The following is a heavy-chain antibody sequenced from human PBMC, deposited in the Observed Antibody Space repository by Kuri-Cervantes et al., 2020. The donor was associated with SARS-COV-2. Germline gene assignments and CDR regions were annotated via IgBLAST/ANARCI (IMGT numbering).Heavy chain of an antibody. D-gene: IGHD2-15*01. V-gene: IGHV3-23*01. CDR1: GFTFSSYA. CDR3: AKTLPQPSAYFAY. CDR2: ISGSGGST. Sequence: GESLKISCAASGFTFSSYAMSWVRQAPGKGLEWVSAISGSGGSTYYADSVKGRFTISRDNSKNTLYLQMNSLRAEDTAVYYCAKTLPQPSAYFAYWGQGTLVTFSS. J-gene: IGHJ4*02.